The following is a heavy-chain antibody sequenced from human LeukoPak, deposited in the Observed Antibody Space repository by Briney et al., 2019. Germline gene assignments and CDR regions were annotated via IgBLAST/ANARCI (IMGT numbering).Heavy chain of an antibody. Sequence: GGSLRLSCAVSGFTFTAYGMHWVRQAPGKGLEWVAIISYDGSYKYYADSVKGRFTISRDNSKNTLYLQMDSLRVDDTAVYYCARDRGRPAVAGPCYGMDVWGQGTTVTVSS. D-gene: IGHD6-19*01. J-gene: IGHJ6*02. CDR3: ARDRGRPAVAGPCYGMDV. CDR1: GFTFTAYG. V-gene: IGHV3-30*03. CDR2: ISYDGSYK.